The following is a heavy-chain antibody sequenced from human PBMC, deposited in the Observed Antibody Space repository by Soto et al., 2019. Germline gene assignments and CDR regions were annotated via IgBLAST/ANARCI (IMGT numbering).Heavy chain of an antibody. J-gene: IGHJ6*02. CDR3: ARVKSYDFWSGYPFYYYYGMDV. V-gene: IGHV4-59*01. CDR1: GGSISSYY. D-gene: IGHD3-3*01. CDR2: IYYSGST. Sequence: PSETLSLTCTVSGGSISSYYWSWIRQPPGKGLEWIGYIYYSGSTNYNPSLKSRVTISVDTSKNQFSLKLSSVTAADTAVYYCARVKSYDFWSGYPFYYYYGMDVWGQGTTVTVSS.